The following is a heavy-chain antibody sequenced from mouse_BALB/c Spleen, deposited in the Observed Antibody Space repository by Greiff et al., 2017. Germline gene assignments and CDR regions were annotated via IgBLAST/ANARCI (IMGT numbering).Heavy chain of an antibody. CDR3: AREFITTVVAFYYFDY. CDR2: ISSGGSYT. Sequence: EVQLVESGGGLVKPGGSLKLSCAASGFTFSSYGMSWVRQTPDKRLEWVATISSGGSYTYYPDSVKGRFTISRDNAKNTLYLQMSSLKSEDTAMYYCAREFITTVVAFYYFDYWGQGTTLTVSS. J-gene: IGHJ2*01. D-gene: IGHD1-1*01. CDR1: GFTFSSYG. V-gene: IGHV5-6*01.